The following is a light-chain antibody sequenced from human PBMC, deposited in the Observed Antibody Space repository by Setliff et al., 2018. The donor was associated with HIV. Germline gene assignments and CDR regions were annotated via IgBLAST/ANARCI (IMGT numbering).Light chain of an antibody. V-gene: IGLV2-14*01. CDR3: SSHRSSSYV. Sequence: QSVLAQPASVSGSPGQSITISCTGTSSDVGGYSHVSWYQQHPGKAPKLIIYEVRNRPSGVSNRFSGSKSGSTASLTISGLQAEDEGDYYCSSHRSSSYVFGTGTKVTVL. J-gene: IGLJ1*01. CDR2: EVR. CDR1: SSDVGGYSH.